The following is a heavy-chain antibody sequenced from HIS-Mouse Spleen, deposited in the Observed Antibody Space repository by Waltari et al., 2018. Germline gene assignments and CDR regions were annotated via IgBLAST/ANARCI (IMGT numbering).Heavy chain of an antibody. Sequence: QLQLQESGPGLVKPSETLSLTCTVSGGSISSSSYYCGGIRQPPGKGLEWIGSIYYSGSTYSNPSLKVRVTISVDTSKNQFSLKLSSVTAADTAVYYCAREIPYSSSWYDWYFDLWGRGTLVTVSS. CDR2: IYYSGST. V-gene: IGHV4-39*07. CDR1: GGSISSSSYY. CDR3: AREIPYSSSWYDWYFDL. J-gene: IGHJ2*01. D-gene: IGHD6-13*01.